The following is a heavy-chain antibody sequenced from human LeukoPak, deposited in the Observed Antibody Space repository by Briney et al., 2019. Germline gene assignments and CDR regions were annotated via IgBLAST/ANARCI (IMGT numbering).Heavy chain of an antibody. CDR1: GGSFSGYY. CDR2: TSHSGST. V-gene: IGHV4-34*01. CDR3: ARVERLGYEDY. D-gene: IGHD2-15*01. Sequence: SETLSLTCADYGGSFSGYYWSWIRQPPGKGLEWIGETSHSGSTNYNPSLESRVTISADTSKNQFSLKLTSVTAADTAVYYCARVERLGYEDYWGQGTLVTVSS. J-gene: IGHJ4*02.